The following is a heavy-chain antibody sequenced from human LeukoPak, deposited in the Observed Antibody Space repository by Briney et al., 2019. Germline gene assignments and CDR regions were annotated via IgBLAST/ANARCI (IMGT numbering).Heavy chain of an antibody. CDR2: ISSNGGST. J-gene: IGHJ4*02. V-gene: IGHV3-64D*09. CDR1: GFTFSSYA. CDR3: VKDWYCSSTSCYSPFDY. Sequence: PGGSLRLSCSASGFTFSSYAMHWVRQAPGKGLEYVSTISSNGGSTYYADSVKGRFTISRDNSKNTLYLQMSSLRAEDTAAYYCVKDWYCSSTSCYSPFDYWGQGTLVTVSS. D-gene: IGHD2-2*01.